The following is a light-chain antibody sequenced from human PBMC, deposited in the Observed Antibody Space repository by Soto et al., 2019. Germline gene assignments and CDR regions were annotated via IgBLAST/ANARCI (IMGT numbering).Light chain of an antibody. Sequence: QSVLTQPASVSGSPGQSITISCTGTSSDVGGYNYVSWYQQHPGKAPKLMIYDVSNRPSGVSNRFSGSKSGNTASLTISGLQAEDESDYYCSSYTGSSTYVFATGTKVTVL. CDR2: DVS. J-gene: IGLJ1*01. CDR3: SSYTGSSTYV. V-gene: IGLV2-14*03. CDR1: SSDVGGYNY.